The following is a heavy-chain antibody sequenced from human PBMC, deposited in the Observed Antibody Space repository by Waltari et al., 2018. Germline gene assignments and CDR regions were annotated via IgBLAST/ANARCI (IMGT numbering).Heavy chain of an antibody. CDR1: GFTFSSYS. CDR2: ISSSSSYI. CDR3: ASVPLYYDFWSGPAGWFDP. D-gene: IGHD3-3*01. Sequence: EVQLVESGGGLVKPGGSLRLSCAASGFTFSSYSMNWVRQAPGKGPEWVSSISSSSSYIYYADSVKGRFTISRDNAKNSLYLQMNSLRAEDTAVYYCASVPLYYDFWSGPAGWFDPWGQGTLVTVSS. V-gene: IGHV3-21*01. J-gene: IGHJ5*02.